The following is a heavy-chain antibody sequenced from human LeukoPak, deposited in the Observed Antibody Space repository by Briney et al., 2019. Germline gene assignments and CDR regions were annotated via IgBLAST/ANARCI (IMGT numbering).Heavy chain of an antibody. V-gene: IGHV3-9*01. D-gene: IGHD6-13*01. J-gene: IGHJ3*02. CDR2: ISWNSGSI. CDR1: GFTFDDYA. Sequence: GGSLRLSCAASGFTFDDYAMHWVRQAPGKGLEWVSGISWNSGSIGYADSVKGRFTISRDNAKNSLYLQMNSLRAEDTALYYCAKDREYSSSWFDAFDIWGQGTMVTVSS. CDR3: AKDREYSSSWFDAFDI.